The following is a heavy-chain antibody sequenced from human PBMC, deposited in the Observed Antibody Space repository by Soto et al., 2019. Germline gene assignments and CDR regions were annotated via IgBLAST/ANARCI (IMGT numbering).Heavy chain of an antibody. J-gene: IGHJ5*02. CDR2: MYTKERT. V-gene: IGHV4-4*07. CDR3: ARDDYKDGGNNWFDP. D-gene: IGHD3-16*01. Sequence: TLSLTCTVSGGSITNYYWSWIRQPAGKGLEWIGRMYTKERTNYNLSFKSRVTMSVDTPKNQFSLKLNAVTAADTAVYYCARDDYKDGGNNWFDPWGQGTLVTVSS. CDR1: GGSITNYY.